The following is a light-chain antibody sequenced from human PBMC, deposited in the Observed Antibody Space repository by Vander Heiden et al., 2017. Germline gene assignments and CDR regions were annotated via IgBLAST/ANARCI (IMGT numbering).Light chain of an antibody. CDR3: QQYYSTPPWT. J-gene: IGKJ1*01. V-gene: IGKV4-1*01. CDR2: WAS. Sequence: DTVMTQSTEALAGSLGDRATINCKSRQSVFYSSNNKSYLAWYQQKPRQPPKLLIYWASTRESGVPARFSGSGSGTDFTLTISSLQPEDVSVYYCQQYYSTPPWTFGQGTKVEIK. CDR1: QSVFYSSNNKSY.